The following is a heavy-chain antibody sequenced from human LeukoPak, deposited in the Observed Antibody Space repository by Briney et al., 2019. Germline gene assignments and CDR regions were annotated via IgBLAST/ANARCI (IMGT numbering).Heavy chain of an antibody. V-gene: IGHV1-2*02. Sequence: ASVKVSCKASGYTFSDYYIHCVRQAPGQGLEWMGWINPKSGGTSYAQKFQGRVTMTRDTSISAVYMDLSRLTSDDAAVYYCAKLSDHTTGYHHIDYWGQGTLVTVS. J-gene: IGHJ4*02. CDR2: INPKSGGT. CDR1: GYTFSDYY. D-gene: IGHD1-26*01. CDR3: AKLSDHTTGYHHIDY.